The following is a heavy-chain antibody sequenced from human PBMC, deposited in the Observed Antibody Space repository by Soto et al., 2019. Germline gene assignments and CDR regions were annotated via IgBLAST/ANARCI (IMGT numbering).Heavy chain of an antibody. CDR2: ISSSSSYI. V-gene: IGHV3-21*04. J-gene: IGHJ4*02. Sequence: GGSLRLSCAASGFTFSSYSMNWVRQAPGKGLEWVSSISSSSSYIYYADSVKGRFTFTRDNSKNTLYLQMNSLRAEDTAVYYCARRSSGWYFDYWGQGTLVTGSS. CDR3: ARRSSGWYFDY. CDR1: GFTFSSYS. D-gene: IGHD6-19*01.